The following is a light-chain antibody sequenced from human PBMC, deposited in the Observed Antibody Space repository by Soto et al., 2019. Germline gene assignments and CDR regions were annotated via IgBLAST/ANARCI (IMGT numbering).Light chain of an antibody. CDR1: GSDVGRYNY. J-gene: IGLJ2*01. V-gene: IGLV2-14*01. CDR3: SSYTNGDTEV. CDR2: EVT. Sequence: QSALAQPASVSGSLGQSITISCTGTGSDVGRYNYVSWYQQHPGNAPRLLIYEVTSRPSGVFNRFSGSKSGNVATLVISGLQAEDEADYYCSSYTNGDTEVFGGGTKVTVL.